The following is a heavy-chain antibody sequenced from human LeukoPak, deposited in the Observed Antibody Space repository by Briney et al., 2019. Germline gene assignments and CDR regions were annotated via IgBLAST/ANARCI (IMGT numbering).Heavy chain of an antibody. D-gene: IGHD4-17*01. V-gene: IGHV3-21*01. Sequence: GGSLRLSCAASGFTFSSYAMSWVRQAPGKGLEWVSSISSSSSYIYYADSVKGRFTISRDNAKNSLYLQMNSLRAEDTAVYYCASRSDYGDPHYWGQGTLVTVSS. CDR2: ISSSSSYI. CDR1: GFTFSSYA. CDR3: ASRSDYGDPHY. J-gene: IGHJ4*02.